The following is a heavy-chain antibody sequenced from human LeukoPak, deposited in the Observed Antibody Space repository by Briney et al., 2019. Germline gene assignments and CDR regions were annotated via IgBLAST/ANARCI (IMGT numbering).Heavy chain of an antibody. J-gene: IGHJ4*02. D-gene: IGHD3-3*01. V-gene: IGHV4-4*02. CDR1: GGSISSSNW. Sequence: PSETLSLTCAVSGGSISSSNWWSWVRQPPGKGLEWIGEIYHSGSTNYNPSLKSRVTISVDKSKNQFSLKLSSVTAADTAVYYCARRPYDFWSGYLLDYWGQGTLVTVSS. CDR3: ARRPYDFWSGYLLDY. CDR2: IYHSGST.